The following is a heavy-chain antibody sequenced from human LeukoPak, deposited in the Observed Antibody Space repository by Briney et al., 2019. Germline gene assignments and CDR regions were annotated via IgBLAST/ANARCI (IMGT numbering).Heavy chain of an antibody. J-gene: IGHJ4*02. CDR2: ISWNSGSI. CDR3: AKDMGITMVRGVIEFDY. D-gene: IGHD3-10*01. CDR1: GFTFDDYA. V-gene: IGHV3-9*01. Sequence: GGSLRLSCAASGFTFDDYAMHWVRQAPGKGLEWVSGISWNSGSIGYADSVKGRFTISRDNAKNSLYLQMNSLRAEDTALYYCAKDMGITMVRGVIEFDYWGQGTLVTVSS.